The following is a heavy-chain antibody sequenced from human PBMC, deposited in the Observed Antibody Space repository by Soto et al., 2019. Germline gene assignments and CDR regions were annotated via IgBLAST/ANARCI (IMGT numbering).Heavy chain of an antibody. V-gene: IGHV1-18*01. CDR1: GYTFTSYG. Sequence: GASVKVSCKASGYTFTSYGISWVRQAPGQGLEWMGWISAYNGNTNYAQKLQGRVTMTTDTSTSTAYMELRSLRSDDTAVYYCARVGIVLVPAANELLSYWFDFWGQGTLVTVSS. CDR3: ARVGIVLVPAANELLSYWFDF. D-gene: IGHD2-2*03. J-gene: IGHJ5*01. CDR2: ISAYNGNT.